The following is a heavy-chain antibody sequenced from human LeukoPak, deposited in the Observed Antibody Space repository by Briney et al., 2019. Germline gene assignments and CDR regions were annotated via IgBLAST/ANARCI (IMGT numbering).Heavy chain of an antibody. CDR1: GFTFSTYA. CDR2: ISYDGSNK. Sequence: RTGGSLRLSCTASGFTFSTYAMHWVRQAPGKGLEWVAVISYDGSNKYYADSVKGRFTISRDNSKNTLYLQMNSLRAEDTAVYYCARVARIAANDYWGQGTLVTVSS. D-gene: IGHD6-6*01. J-gene: IGHJ4*02. CDR3: ARVARIAANDY. V-gene: IGHV3-30-3*01.